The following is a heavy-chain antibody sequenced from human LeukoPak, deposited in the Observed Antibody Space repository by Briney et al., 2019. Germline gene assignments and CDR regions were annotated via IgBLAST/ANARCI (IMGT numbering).Heavy chain of an antibody. CDR3: ASRSTGSYDAFDI. V-gene: IGHV1-46*01. Sequence: GASVKVSCKASGYTFTSYYMHWVRQAPGQGLEWMGIINPSGGSTSYAQKFQGRVTMTRDMSTSTVYMELSSLRSEDTAVYYCASRSTGSYDAFDIWGQGTMVTVSS. D-gene: IGHD1-26*01. J-gene: IGHJ3*02. CDR2: INPSGGST. CDR1: GYTFTSYY.